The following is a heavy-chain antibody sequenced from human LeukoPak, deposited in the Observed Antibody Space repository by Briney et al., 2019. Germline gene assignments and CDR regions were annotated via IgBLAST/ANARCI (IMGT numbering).Heavy chain of an antibody. CDR1: GFTFSNYG. Sequence: GGSLRLSCVASGFTFSNYGIHWVRQAPGKGLEYVSSLSGNGNRIYYANSVRGRFTISRDNAKNSLSLQMSSLRAEDTAVYYCVGRRTSAAGNFWGQGTLVTVSS. D-gene: IGHD6-13*01. CDR3: VGRRTSAAGNF. V-gene: IGHV3-64*01. CDR2: LSGNGNRI. J-gene: IGHJ4*02.